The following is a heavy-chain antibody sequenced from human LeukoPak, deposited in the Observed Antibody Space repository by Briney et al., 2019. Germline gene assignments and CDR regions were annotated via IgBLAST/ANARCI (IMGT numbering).Heavy chain of an antibody. J-gene: IGHJ5*02. V-gene: IGHV3-53*01. CDR1: GFSVSSNY. Sequence: GGSLRLSCAAAGFSVSSNYMSWVRQAPGKGLEWVSIIYSGGSTYYADSVKGRFTISRDISKNTLYLQMNSLRAEDTAVYYCARSPWGITMIAEAWGQGTLVTVSS. D-gene: IGHD3-22*01. CDR3: ARSPWGITMIAEA. CDR2: IYSGGST.